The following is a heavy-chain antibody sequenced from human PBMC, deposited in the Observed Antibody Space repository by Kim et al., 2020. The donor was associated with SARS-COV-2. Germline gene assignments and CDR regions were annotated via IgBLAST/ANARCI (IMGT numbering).Heavy chain of an antibody. Sequence: SPAFKGQVTISADKSISTAYLQWSSLKASDTAMYYCARQALGVTSAFDIWGQGTMVTVSS. D-gene: IGHD3-10*01. CDR3: ARQALGVTSAFDI. J-gene: IGHJ3*02. V-gene: IGHV5-51*01.